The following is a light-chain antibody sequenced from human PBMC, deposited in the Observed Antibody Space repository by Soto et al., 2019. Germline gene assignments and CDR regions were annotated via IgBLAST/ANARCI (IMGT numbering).Light chain of an antibody. CDR2: DNS. CDR3: QSYDSSLSGSRV. CDR1: SSNIGARYD. Sequence: QSVLTQPPSVSGAPGQRVTISCTGSSSNIGARYDVHWYQQLPGTAPKLLIYDNSNRPSGVPDRFSGSKSGTSASLAITGLQAEDEADYYCQSYDSSLSGSRVFGGGTKVTVL. V-gene: IGLV1-40*01. J-gene: IGLJ3*02.